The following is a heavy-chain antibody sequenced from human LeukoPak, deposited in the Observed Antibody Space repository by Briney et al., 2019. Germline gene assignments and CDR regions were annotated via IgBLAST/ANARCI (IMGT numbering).Heavy chain of an antibody. V-gene: IGHV3-30*18. CDR2: ISYEGSNK. J-gene: IGHJ4*02. CDR3: AKDIRLHSSSWYSSSGWYDVASNY. CDR1: GFTFSSYG. Sequence: GGSLRLSCAASGFTFSSYGMHWVRQAPGKGRGWVAVISYEGSNKYYADSVKGRFTISRDNSKNTLYLQMDSLRAEDTAVYYCAKDIRLHSSSWYSSSGWYDVASNYWGQGTLVTVSS. D-gene: IGHD6-13*01.